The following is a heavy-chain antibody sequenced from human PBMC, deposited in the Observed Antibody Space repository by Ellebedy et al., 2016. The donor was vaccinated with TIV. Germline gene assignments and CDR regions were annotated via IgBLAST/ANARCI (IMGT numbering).Heavy chain of an antibody. CDR1: GFTFDDYA. J-gene: IGHJ4*02. V-gene: IGHV3-9*01. CDR3: AKDMGPSLRSNLAY. D-gene: IGHD4-11*01. CDR2: ISWNSDSI. Sequence: SLKISXAASGFTFDDYAMHWVRQAPGKGLEWVSGISWNSDSIGYADSVKGRFTISRDNAKNSLYLQMNSLRAEDTAFYYCAKDMGPSLRSNLAYWGQGTLVTVSS.